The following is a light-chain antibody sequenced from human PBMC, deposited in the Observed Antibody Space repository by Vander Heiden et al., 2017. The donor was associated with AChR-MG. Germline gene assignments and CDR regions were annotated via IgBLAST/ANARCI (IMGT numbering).Light chain of an antibody. V-gene: IGLV3-19*01. Sequence: SSELTQDPAVSVALGQTVRITCQGDSLSIYYASWYQQKPGQAPVLVIFGKYNRHSGIPDHVSGSSSGITASLTITGAQAEDEADDYCNSRDSSGNHLRVFGGGTKLTVL. CDR3: NSRDSSGNHLRV. J-gene: IGLJ2*01. CDR2: GKY. CDR1: SLSIYY.